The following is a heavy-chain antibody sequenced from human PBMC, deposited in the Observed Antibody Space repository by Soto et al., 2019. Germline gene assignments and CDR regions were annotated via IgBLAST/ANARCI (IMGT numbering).Heavy chain of an antibody. CDR1: GFAFSGYA. V-gene: IGHV3-23*01. Sequence: GGSLRLSCAASGFAFSGYAMNWVRQAPGKGLEWVSTISSSGGSTYYADSVKGRFTISRDRSKNTLYLQMNSLRAEDTAVYYCAKDARGYLAYFDYWGQGTLVTVSS. CDR3: AKDARGYLAYFDY. CDR2: ISSSGGST. D-gene: IGHD3-16*02. J-gene: IGHJ4*02.